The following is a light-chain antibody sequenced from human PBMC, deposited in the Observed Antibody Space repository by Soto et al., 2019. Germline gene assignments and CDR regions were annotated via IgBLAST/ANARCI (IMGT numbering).Light chain of an antibody. CDR2: GAS. CDR1: QSVSSN. Sequence: EIVMTQSPATLSVSPGERATLSCRASQSVSSNLAWYQQKPGQAPRLLIYGASTRATGIPARFRGSGSGTEFTLTISSLQSEDFAVYYCQQYNNWPPKYTFGQGTILEIK. CDR3: QQYNNWPPKYT. J-gene: IGKJ2*01. V-gene: IGKV3-15*01.